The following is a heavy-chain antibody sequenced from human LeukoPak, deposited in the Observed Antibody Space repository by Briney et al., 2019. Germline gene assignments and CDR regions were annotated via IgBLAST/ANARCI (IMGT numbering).Heavy chain of an antibody. CDR2: IKEDGSEK. Sequence: PGGSLRLSCAASGFTFSRYYMGWVRQAPGKGLEWVANIKEDGSEKYFVDSVKGRFTISRDNAKNSMYLQMNSLRVEDTAVYYCARGAMRGGDFDYWGQGTLVTVSS. D-gene: IGHD3-16*01. CDR3: ARGAMRGGDFDY. V-gene: IGHV3-7*01. J-gene: IGHJ4*02. CDR1: GFTFSRYY.